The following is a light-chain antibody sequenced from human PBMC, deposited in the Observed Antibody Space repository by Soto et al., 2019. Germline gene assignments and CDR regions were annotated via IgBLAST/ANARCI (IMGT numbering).Light chain of an antibody. J-gene: IGKJ2*01. Sequence: ERVMTQSPATLSVSPGERATLSCRASQSVSSSLAWYQQKPGQAPRLLIHGASTMATGIPASSSGSGSGTEVTLTISSLQSEDFAVYYCQQYYDSPLTFGQETNLEIK. CDR1: QSVSSS. CDR2: GAS. CDR3: QQYYDSPLT. V-gene: IGKV3-15*01.